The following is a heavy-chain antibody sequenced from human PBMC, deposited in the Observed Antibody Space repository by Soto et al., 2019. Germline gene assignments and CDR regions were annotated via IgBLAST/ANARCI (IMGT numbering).Heavy chain of an antibody. CDR2: IYHSGST. J-gene: IGHJ6*01. V-gene: IGHV4-30-2*01. Sequence: PSETLSLTCAVSGGSISSGGYSWSWIRQPPGKGLEWIGYIYHSGSTYYNPSLKSRVTISVDRSKNQFSLKLSSVTAADTAVYYCAKARGRLYGMDVWGEGTTVTVYS. CDR1: GGSISSGGYS. CDR3: AKARGRLYGMDV. D-gene: IGHD6-25*01.